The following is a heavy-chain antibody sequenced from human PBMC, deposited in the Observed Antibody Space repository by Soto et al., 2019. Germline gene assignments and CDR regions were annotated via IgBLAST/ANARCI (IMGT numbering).Heavy chain of an antibody. CDR3: ARLVGAARTPKYYYYMDV. CDR1: GGSISSYY. J-gene: IGHJ6*03. Sequence: SETLSLTCTVSGGSISSYYWSWIRQPPGKGLEWIGYIYYSGSTNYNPSLKSRVTISVDTSKNQFSLKLSSVTAADTAVYYCARLVGAARTPKYYYYMDVWGKGTTVTVSS. CDR2: IYYSGST. V-gene: IGHV4-59*08. D-gene: IGHD6-6*01.